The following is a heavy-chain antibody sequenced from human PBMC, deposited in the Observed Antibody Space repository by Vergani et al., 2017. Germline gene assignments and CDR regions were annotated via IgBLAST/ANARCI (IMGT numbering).Heavy chain of an antibody. CDR1: GFTFSSYA. CDR3: AKDRESGSPPFDPYFDL. V-gene: IGHV3-23*04. J-gene: IGHJ2*01. CDR2: LSGSGGST. D-gene: IGHD1-26*01. Sequence: EVQLVESGGGLVQPGGSLRLSCAASGFTFSSYAMSWVRQAPGKGLEWVSALSGSGGSTYYADSVKGRFTISRDNSKNTLYLQMNSLRAEDTAVYYCAKDRESGSPPFDPYFDLWGRGTLVTVSS.